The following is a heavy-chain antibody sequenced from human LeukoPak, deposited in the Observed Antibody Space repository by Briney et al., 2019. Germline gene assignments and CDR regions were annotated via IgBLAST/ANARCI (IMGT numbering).Heavy chain of an antibody. Sequence: GGSLRLSCAASGFTFSSYAMHWVRQAPGKGLEWVAVISYDGSNKYYADSVKGRFTISRDNSKNTLYLQMNSLRAEDTAVYYCARASSSGWWGGYFDYWGQGTLVTVSS. V-gene: IGHV3-30-3*01. CDR3: ARASSSGWWGGYFDY. CDR1: GFTFSSYA. CDR2: ISYDGSNK. J-gene: IGHJ4*02. D-gene: IGHD6-19*01.